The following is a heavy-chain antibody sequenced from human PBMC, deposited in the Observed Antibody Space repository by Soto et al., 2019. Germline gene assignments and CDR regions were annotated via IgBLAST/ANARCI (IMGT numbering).Heavy chain of an antibody. CDR3: ARGEWEPRPAYHYYGMDV. V-gene: IGHV1-69*01. CDR1: GGTFYNSA. CDR2: IIPLFGTV. Sequence: QVQLVQSGAEVKKPGSSVQVSCSASGGTFYNSAFTWVRQAPGQGLEWMGGIIPLFGTVNYAQEFQDRVTMTADEHMNTAYMELSSLRSEDTAVYYCARGEWEPRPAYHYYGMDVWGQGTSVTVSS. J-gene: IGHJ6*02. D-gene: IGHD1-26*01.